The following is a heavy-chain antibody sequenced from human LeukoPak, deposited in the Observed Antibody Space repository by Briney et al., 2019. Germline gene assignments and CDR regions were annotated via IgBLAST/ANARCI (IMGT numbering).Heavy chain of an antibody. D-gene: IGHD3-22*01. CDR1: GFTFSSYW. Sequence: GGSLRLSCAASGFTFSSYWMSWVRQAPGKGLEWVANIKQDGSEKYYVDSVKGRFTISRDNAKNSLYLQMNSLRAEDTAVYYCAGAPDSSDDSSGPDAFDIWGQGTMVTVSS. CDR3: AGAPDSSDDSSGPDAFDI. V-gene: IGHV3-7*01. J-gene: IGHJ3*02. CDR2: IKQDGSEK.